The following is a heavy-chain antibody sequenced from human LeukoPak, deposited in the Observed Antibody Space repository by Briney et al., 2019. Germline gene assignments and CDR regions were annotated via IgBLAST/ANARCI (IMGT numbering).Heavy chain of an antibody. J-gene: IGHJ4*02. D-gene: IGHD6-19*01. Sequence: PGGSLRLSCVASGFTFSSYWMHWVRQDPRKGLEWVSSISSSSSYIYYADSVKGRFTISRDNAKNSLYLQMNSLRAEDTAVYYCARRYSSGWYEDFYFDYWGQGTLVTVSS. CDR2: ISSSSSYI. CDR1: GFTFSSYW. V-gene: IGHV3-21*01. CDR3: ARRYSSGWYEDFYFDY.